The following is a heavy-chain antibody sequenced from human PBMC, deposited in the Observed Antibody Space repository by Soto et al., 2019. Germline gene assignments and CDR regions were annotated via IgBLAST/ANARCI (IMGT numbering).Heavy chain of an antibody. J-gene: IGHJ5*02. V-gene: IGHV1-69*06. Sequence: ASVKVSCKASGGTFGSDAITWVRQAPGQGLEWVGRIIPIFGTTNYAQNLQGRVTISADKSALTSYMELHSLTSEDTALYYCARDRTDSGYYTNWLDPWGQGTQVTVSS. CDR3: ARDRTDSGYYTNWLDP. CDR2: IIPIFGTT. D-gene: IGHD3-22*01. CDR1: GGTFGSDA.